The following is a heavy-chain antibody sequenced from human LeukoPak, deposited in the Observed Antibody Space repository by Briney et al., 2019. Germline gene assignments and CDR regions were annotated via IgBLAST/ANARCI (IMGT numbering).Heavy chain of an antibody. CDR1: GGSFSGYY. V-gene: IGHV4-34*01. CDR2: INHRGST. Sequence: PSETLSLTCAVYGGSFSGYYWSWIRQPPGKGLEWIGEINHRGSTYYNPSLKSRVTISVDTSKNQFSLKLSSVTAADTAVYYCARDLTIAVAGGDYFDYWGQGPLVTVSS. J-gene: IGHJ4*02. D-gene: IGHD6-19*01. CDR3: ARDLTIAVAGGDYFDY.